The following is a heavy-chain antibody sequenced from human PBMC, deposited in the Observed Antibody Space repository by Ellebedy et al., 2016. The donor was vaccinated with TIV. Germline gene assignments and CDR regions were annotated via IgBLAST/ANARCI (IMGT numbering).Heavy chain of an antibody. CDR2: IHHDGTT. CDR3: ARVLTRGTTTFDY. CDR1: GGSISSGELY. Sequence: MPSETLSLTCTVSGGSISSGELYWSWIRQHPGKGLEWIGYIHHDGTTHYNPYLRSRCTISVDTSKNQFSLKLSSVTAADTAVYYCARVLTRGTTTFDYWGQGTLVTVSS. V-gene: IGHV4-31*03. D-gene: IGHD1-7*01. J-gene: IGHJ4*02.